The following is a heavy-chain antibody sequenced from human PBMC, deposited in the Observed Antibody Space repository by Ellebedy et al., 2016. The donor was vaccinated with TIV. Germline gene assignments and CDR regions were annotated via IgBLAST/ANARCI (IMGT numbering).Heavy chain of an antibody. V-gene: IGHV4-59*01. Sequence: MPSETLSLTCTVSGGSISSYYWSWIRQPPGKGLEWIGYIYYSGSTNYNPSLKSRVTISVDTSKNQFSLKLSSVTAADTAVYYCAREITMVRGVIDYWGQGTLVTVSS. D-gene: IGHD3-10*01. CDR3: AREITMVRGVIDY. CDR1: GGSISSYY. CDR2: IYYSGST. J-gene: IGHJ4*02.